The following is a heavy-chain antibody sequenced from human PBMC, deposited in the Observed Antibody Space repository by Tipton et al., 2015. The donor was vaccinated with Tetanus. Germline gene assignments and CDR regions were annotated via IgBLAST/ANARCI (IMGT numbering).Heavy chain of an antibody. Sequence: QSGPEVKKPGSSVKVSCKAAGGTFRTYAFGWVRQAPGQGLEWMGGILPFIGAADLAAKFQGRVTITADEAASTVYMELSSLRSDDTAVYYCARTSGYLYSSYWGQGTLVTVSS. J-gene: IGHJ1*01. CDR2: ILPFIGAA. D-gene: IGHD3-3*01. V-gene: IGHV1-69*01. CDR1: GGTFRTYA. CDR3: ARTSGYLYSSY.